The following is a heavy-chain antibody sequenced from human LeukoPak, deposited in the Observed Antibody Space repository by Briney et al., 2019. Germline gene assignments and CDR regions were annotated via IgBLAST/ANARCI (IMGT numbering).Heavy chain of an antibody. Sequence: SVKVSCKASGGTFSSYAISWVRQAPGQGLEWMGGIVPIFGTANYAQRFQGRVTITADESTSTAYMELSSLRSEDTAVYYCARERLNYYGSGSYLWGQGTLVTVSS. CDR3: ARERLNYYGSGSYL. V-gene: IGHV1-69*13. D-gene: IGHD3-10*01. CDR2: IVPIFGTA. CDR1: GGTFSSYA. J-gene: IGHJ4*02.